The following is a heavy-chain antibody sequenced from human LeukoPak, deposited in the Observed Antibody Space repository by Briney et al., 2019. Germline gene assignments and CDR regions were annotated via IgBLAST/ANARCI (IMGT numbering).Heavy chain of an antibody. CDR1: GGSISSYY. CDR3: ARASLSDSSAYP. V-gene: IGHV4-59*01. CDR2: IYYSGST. Sequence: PSETLSLTCTVSGGSISSYYWSWIRQPPGKGLEWIGYIYYSGSTNYNPSLKSRVTISVDTSKNQFSLKLSSVTAADTAVYYCARASLSDSSAYPWGQGTLVTVSS. J-gene: IGHJ5*02. D-gene: IGHD3-22*01.